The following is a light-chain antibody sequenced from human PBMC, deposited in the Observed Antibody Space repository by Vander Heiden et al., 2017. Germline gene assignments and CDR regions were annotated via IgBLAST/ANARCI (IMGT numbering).Light chain of an antibody. CDR1: PSNAGAGYD. V-gene: IGLV1-40*01. J-gene: IGLJ3*02. Sequence: QSVLTQPPPVSGAPVQRVTIPCTGSPSNAGAGYDVHWYQQLPGTAPKLLIPGNNNRPSGVPDRFSASKSGTSASLAITGLQAEDEAEYYCQSYDNSLNSWVFGGGTKLTVL. CDR2: GNN. CDR3: QSYDNSLNSWV.